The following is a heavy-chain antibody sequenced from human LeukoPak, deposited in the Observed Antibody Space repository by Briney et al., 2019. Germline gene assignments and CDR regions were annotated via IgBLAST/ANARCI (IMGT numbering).Heavy chain of an antibody. V-gene: IGHV3-23*01. Sequence: GASLRLSCAASGFTFSSYAMCWVRQAPGKGLQWVSSITRSGDNTYYADSVKGRFTISRDNTKNTLHLQVNSLRAEDTAVYYCVRGSSANYDTWGQRTLVTVSS. J-gene: IGHJ5*02. CDR2: ITRSGDNT. CDR3: VRGSSANYDT. CDR1: GFTFSSYA. D-gene: IGHD4/OR15-4a*01.